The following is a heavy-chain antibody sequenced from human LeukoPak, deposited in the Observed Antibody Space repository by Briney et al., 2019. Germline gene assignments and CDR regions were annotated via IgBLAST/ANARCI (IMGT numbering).Heavy chain of an antibody. J-gene: IGHJ4*02. CDR3: ARPISSQGYFGVVID. CDR1: GYSISSASY. V-gene: IGHV4-38-2*01. Sequence: SETLSLTCAVSGYSISSASYWGWIRQPPGKGLEWIGNIYHSGSPYYNPSLKSRVTISVDTSKNQFSLKLSSVTAADTAVYYCARPISSQGYFGVVIDWGQGTLVTVSS. CDR2: IYHSGSP. D-gene: IGHD3-3*01.